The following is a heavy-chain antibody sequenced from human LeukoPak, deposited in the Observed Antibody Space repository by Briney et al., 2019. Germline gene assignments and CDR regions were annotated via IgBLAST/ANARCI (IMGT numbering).Heavy chain of an antibody. Sequence: GASVKVSCKASGGTFSSYAISWVRQAPGQGLEWMGGIIPIFGTANYAQKFQGRVTVTADESTSTAYMELSSLRSEDTAVYYCAGIRAREYNWFDPWGQGTLVTVSS. CDR2: IIPIFGTA. CDR3: AGIRAREYNWFDP. V-gene: IGHV1-69*13. J-gene: IGHJ5*02. D-gene: IGHD3-10*01. CDR1: GGTFSSYA.